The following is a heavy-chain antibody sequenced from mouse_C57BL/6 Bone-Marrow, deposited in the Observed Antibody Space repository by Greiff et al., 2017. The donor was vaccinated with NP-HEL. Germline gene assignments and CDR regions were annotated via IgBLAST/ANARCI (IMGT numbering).Heavy chain of an antibody. CDR3: ERRGDYDYYAMDY. V-gene: IGHV1-63*01. Sequence: VHLVESGAELVRPGTSVKMSCKASGYTFTNYWIGWAKQRPGHGLEWIGDIYPGGGYTNYNETFKGKATLTAHKSSSTAYMQFSILTSEDSAIYYCERRGDYDYYAMDYWGQGTSVTVSS. CDR2: IYPGGGYT. D-gene: IGHD2-4*01. J-gene: IGHJ4*01. CDR1: GYTFTNYW.